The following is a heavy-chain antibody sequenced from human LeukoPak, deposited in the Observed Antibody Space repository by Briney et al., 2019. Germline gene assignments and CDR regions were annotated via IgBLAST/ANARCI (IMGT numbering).Heavy chain of an antibody. CDR1: GFTFDYYT. Sequence: GGSLRLSCAASGFTFDYYTMYWVRQGPEKDLEWVSLISMDGVNTFYADSVKGRFTISRDNNKNSLYLQMNGLRTDDTGLYYCVKGRRRGYAYGTLESWGQGTLVTVSS. J-gene: IGHJ4*02. V-gene: IGHV3-43*01. D-gene: IGHD5-18*01. CDR3: VKGRRRGYAYGTLES. CDR2: ISMDGVNT.